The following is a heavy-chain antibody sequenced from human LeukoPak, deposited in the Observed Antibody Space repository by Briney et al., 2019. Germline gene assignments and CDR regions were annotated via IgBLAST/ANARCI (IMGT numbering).Heavy chain of an antibody. CDR1: GGSFSGYY. Sequence: TSETLSLTCAVYGGSFSGYYWSWIRQPPGKGPEWIGEINHSGSTNYNPSLKSRVTISVDTSKNQFSLKLSSVTAADTAVYYCARQHVFVRGWGRRGFDPWGQGTLVTVSS. CDR3: ARQHVFVRGWGRRGFDP. CDR2: INHSGST. V-gene: IGHV4-34*01. J-gene: IGHJ5*02. D-gene: IGHD3-16*02.